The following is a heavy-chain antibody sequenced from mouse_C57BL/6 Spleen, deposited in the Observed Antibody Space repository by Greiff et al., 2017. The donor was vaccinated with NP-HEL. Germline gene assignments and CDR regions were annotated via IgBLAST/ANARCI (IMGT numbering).Heavy chain of an antibody. CDR2: INPSTGGT. Sequence: EVQLQQSGPELVKPGASVKISCKASGYSFTGYYMNWVKQSPEKSLEWIGEINPSTGGTTYNQKFKAKATLTVDKSSSTAYMQLKSLTSEDSAVYYCARSTVVESDWYFDVWGTGTTVTVSS. CDR1: GYSFTGYY. CDR3: ARSTVVESDWYFDV. V-gene: IGHV1-42*01. D-gene: IGHD1-1*01. J-gene: IGHJ1*03.